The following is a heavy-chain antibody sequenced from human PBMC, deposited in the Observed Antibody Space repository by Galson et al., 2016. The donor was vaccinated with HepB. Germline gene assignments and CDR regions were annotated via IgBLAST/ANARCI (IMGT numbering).Heavy chain of an antibody. CDR3: TRDHKWGPDF. CDR1: GYPFINFY. Sequence: SVKVSCKASGYPFINFYIHWVRQAPGQGLEWMGWINPRNGDTGYAQKFQGRVTMTRDTSIDTVYVELNTLRSDDTATYYCTRDHKWGPDFWGQGTLVTVSS. D-gene: IGHD7-27*01. CDR2: INPRNGDT. J-gene: IGHJ4*02. V-gene: IGHV1-2*02.